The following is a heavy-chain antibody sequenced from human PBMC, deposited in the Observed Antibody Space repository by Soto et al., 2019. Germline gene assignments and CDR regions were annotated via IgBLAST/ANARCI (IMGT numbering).Heavy chain of an antibody. Sequence: QVQLVQSGAEVKKPGSSVKVSCKASGGTFSSYAITWVRQAPGQGLEWMGGIIPIFGTANYAQKFQGSVTITADESTSTGYMELSSLRSEDTAVYYCAADYYDTSGYYFAYWGQGTLVTVSS. D-gene: IGHD3-22*01. CDR1: GGTFSSYA. CDR2: IIPIFGTA. V-gene: IGHV1-69*01. CDR3: AADYYDTSGYYFAY. J-gene: IGHJ4*02.